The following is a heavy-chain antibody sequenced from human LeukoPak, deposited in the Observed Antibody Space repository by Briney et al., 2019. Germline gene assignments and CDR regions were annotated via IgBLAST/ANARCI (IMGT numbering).Heavy chain of an antibody. CDR3: TTDRGALTS. J-gene: IGHJ5*02. CDR1: GFTFNDAW. Sequence: GGSLRLSCAASGFTFNDAWMSWVRQAPGKGLEWVGRIQSKTDGGAPEYAAPVKGRFTFSRDDSTNTMYLQMNSLKTEDKAVYYCTTDRGALTSWGQGTLVTVSS. V-gene: IGHV3-15*01. CDR2: IQSKTDGGAP. D-gene: IGHD3-10*01.